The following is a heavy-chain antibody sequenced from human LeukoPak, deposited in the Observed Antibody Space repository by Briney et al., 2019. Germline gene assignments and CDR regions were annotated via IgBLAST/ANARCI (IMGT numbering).Heavy chain of an antibody. CDR2: LSWNGGSI. CDR3: VRARNGHYSSSSIGGSWFDP. V-gene: IGHV3-9*01. J-gene: IGHJ5*02. Sequence: GRSLRLSCAASGFTFGDFAMHWVRHATGKRLEWVSGLSWNGGSIRYADSVKGRFTISRDNAKNTLHLQMNSLRAEDTALYYCVRARNGHYSSSSIGGSWFDPWGQGTLGSGSA. D-gene: IGHD6-6*01. CDR1: GFTFGDFA.